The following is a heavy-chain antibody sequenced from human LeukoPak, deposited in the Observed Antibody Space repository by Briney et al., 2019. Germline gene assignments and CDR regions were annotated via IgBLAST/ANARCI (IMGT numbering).Heavy chain of an antibody. CDR3: ARDETSRAHPL. CDR1: GFTFSSYW. Sequence: GGSPRLSCAASGFTFSSYWMSWVRQAPGKGLEWVANIKQDGSENYYVDSVKGRFTISRDNAKNSLYLQMSSLRAEDTAVYYCARDETSRAHPLWGQGTLVTVSS. CDR2: IKQDGSEN. V-gene: IGHV3-7*01. J-gene: IGHJ4*02.